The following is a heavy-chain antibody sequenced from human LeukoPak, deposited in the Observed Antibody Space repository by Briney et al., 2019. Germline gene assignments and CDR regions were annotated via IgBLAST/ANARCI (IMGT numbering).Heavy chain of an antibody. J-gene: IGHJ4*02. V-gene: IGHV1-24*01. CDR3: ATMLRGIVVPRFDD. Sequence: GASVKISCKVSGFTLTELSMHWVRQAPGKGLEWMGGFDPEDGEIIYAQNFQDRVTMTEDTSADTAYMELSCLRSDDTAVYYCATMLRGIVVPRFDDWGQGTLLTVSS. CDR1: GFTLTELS. CDR2: FDPEDGEI. D-gene: IGHD3-10*01.